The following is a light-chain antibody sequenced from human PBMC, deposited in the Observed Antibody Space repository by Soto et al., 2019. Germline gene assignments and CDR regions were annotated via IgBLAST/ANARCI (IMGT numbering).Light chain of an antibody. CDR2: EVS. V-gene: IGLV2-14*01. CDR3: TSYTSSSTRV. CDR1: SSDVGGYNY. Sequence: QSVLTQPASVSGSPGQSITFSCTGTSSDVGGYNYVSWYQQHPGKAPKFMIYEVSNRPSRISNRFSGSESGSTASLTISGLQTEDEADYDCTSYTSSSTRVFAAGTKVTVL. J-gene: IGLJ1*01.